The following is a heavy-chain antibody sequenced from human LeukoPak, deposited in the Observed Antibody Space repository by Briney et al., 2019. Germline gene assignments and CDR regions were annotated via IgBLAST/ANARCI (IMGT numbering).Heavy chain of an antibody. D-gene: IGHD4/OR15-4a*01. CDR3: ARRAGAYSHPYDY. CDR1: GFTVSSNS. V-gene: IGHV3-53*01. Sequence: GGSLRLSCTVSGFTVSSNSMSWVRQAPGKGLEWVSFIYSGVGPHYSDSVKGRFTISRDDSKNTLYLQMNSLRAEDTAVYYCARRAGAYSHPYDYWGQGTLVTVSS. CDR2: IYSGVGP. J-gene: IGHJ4*02.